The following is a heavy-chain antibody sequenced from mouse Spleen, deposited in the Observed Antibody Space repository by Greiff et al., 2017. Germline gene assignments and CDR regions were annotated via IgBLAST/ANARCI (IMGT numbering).Heavy chain of an antibody. V-gene: IGHV1-50*01. CDR2: IDPSDSYT. D-gene: IGHD1-1*01. CDR1: GYTFTSYW. Sequence: QVQLQQPGAELVKPGASVKLSCKASGYTFTSYWMQWVKQRPGQGLEWIGEIDPSDSYTNYNQKFKGKATLTVDTSSSTAYMQLSSLTSEDSAVYYCAREVLRPSGAFAYWGQGTLVTVSA. CDR3: AREVLRPSGAFAY. J-gene: IGHJ3*01.